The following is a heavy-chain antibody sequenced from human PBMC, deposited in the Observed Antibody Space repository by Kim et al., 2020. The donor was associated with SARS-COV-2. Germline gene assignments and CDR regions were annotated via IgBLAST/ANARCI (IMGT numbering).Heavy chain of an antibody. J-gene: IGHJ4*02. V-gene: IGHV3-23*01. Sequence: YADSVKGRFTISRDNSKNTLYLQMNSLTAEDTAVYYCGRSITMVRGHFDYWGQGTLVTVSS. CDR3: GRSITMVRGHFDY. D-gene: IGHD3-10*01.